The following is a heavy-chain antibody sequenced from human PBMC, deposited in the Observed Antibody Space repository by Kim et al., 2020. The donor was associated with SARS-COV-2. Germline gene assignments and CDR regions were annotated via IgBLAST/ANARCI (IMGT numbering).Heavy chain of an antibody. D-gene: IGHD6-19*01. Sequence: SETLSLTCSVSGGSVSSGSYYWSWIRQPPGKGLEWIGYIYYSGNTYYNPSLKSRVTISVDTSKNQFSLKLSSVTAADTAVYYCASSPTESGAWYFADFWGQGTLVSVSS. CDR3: ASSPTESGAWYFADF. J-gene: IGHJ4*02. V-gene: IGHV4-61*01. CDR1: GGSVSSGSYY. CDR2: IYYSGNT.